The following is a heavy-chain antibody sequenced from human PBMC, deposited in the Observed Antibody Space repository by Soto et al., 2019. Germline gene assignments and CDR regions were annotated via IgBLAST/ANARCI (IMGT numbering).Heavy chain of an antibody. CDR2: IIPIFGTA. CDR3: ARGGYCSGGSCYGARGFDP. V-gene: IGHV1-69*06. Sequence: ASVKVSCKASGGAFSSYAISWVRQAPGQGLEWMGGIIPIFGTANYAQKFQGRVTITADKSTSTAYMELSSLRSEDTAVYYCARGGYCSGGSCYGARGFDPWGQGTLVTVSS. J-gene: IGHJ5*02. D-gene: IGHD2-15*01. CDR1: GGAFSSYA.